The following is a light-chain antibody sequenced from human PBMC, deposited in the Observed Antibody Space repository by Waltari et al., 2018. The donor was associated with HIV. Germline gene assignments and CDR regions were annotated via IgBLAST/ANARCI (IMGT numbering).Light chain of an antibody. CDR1: QSVSSY. CDR2: DAS. V-gene: IGKV3-11*01. CDR3: QQRSNWLT. Sequence: EIVLTQSPATLSLSPGERATLSCRASQSVSSYLAWYQHKPGQAPRLLIYDASNMATGIPARFSGSGSGTDFTLTISSLEPEDFAVYYCQQRSNWLTFGGGTKVEIK. J-gene: IGKJ4*01.